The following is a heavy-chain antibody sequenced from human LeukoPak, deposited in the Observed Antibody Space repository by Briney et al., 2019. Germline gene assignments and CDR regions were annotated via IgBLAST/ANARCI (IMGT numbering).Heavy chain of an antibody. J-gene: IGHJ4*02. V-gene: IGHV4-30-4*08. CDR2: IYYSGST. Sequence: SETLSLTCTVSGGSISSGDNYWSWIRQPPGKGLEWIGYIYYSGSTYYNPSLKSRVTISVDTSKNQFSLKLNSVTAADTAAYYCARGDLYSSSWYNWGQGTLVTVSS. CDR1: GGSISSGDNY. D-gene: IGHD6-13*01. CDR3: ARGDLYSSSWYN.